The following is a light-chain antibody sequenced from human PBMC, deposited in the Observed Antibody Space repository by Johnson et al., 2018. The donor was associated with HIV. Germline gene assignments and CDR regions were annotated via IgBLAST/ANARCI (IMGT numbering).Light chain of an antibody. CDR3: GTWDSSLSAGIYV. J-gene: IGLJ1*01. CDR2: ENN. Sequence: QSVLTQPPSVSAAPGQKVTISCSGSSSNIGNNYVSWYQQLPGTAPKLLIYENNKRPSGIPDRFSGSKSGTSATLGITGLPTGDEADYYCGTWDSSLSAGIYVFGTGTKVTVL. CDR1: SSNIGNNY. V-gene: IGLV1-51*02.